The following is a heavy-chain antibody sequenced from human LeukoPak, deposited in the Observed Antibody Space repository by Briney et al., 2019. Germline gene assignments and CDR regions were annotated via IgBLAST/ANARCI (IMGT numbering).Heavy chain of an antibody. D-gene: IGHD3-3*01. J-gene: IGHJ4*02. CDR2: ISTYNGKT. CDR3: AREGRFLEWSSPDY. Sequence: ASVKVPCKASGYIFTSYGISWVRQAPGQGLEWMGKISTYNGKTNYAQKVQGRVTMTTDTSTRTAYMELRSLRSDDTAVYYCAREGRFLEWSSPDYWGQGTLVTVSS. CDR1: GYIFTSYG. V-gene: IGHV1-18*04.